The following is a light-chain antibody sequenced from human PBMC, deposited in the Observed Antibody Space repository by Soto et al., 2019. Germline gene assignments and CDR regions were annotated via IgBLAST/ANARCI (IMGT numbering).Light chain of an antibody. J-gene: IGLJ2*01. Sequence: QSALTQPPSASGSPGQSVTISCTGTSSDVGGYNSVSWYRQHPGKAPKLMIYEFNKRPSGVPDRFSGSKSGNTASLTVSGLQAEDEADYYCSSYAGSNNFVVFGGGTKLTVL. CDR2: EFN. V-gene: IGLV2-8*01. CDR1: SSDVGGYNS. CDR3: SSYAGSNNFVV.